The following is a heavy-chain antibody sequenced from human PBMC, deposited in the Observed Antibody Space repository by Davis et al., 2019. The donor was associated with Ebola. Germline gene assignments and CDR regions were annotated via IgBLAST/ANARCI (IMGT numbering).Heavy chain of an antibody. CDR3: ARDLDSGSYRAGYGMDV. Sequence: SVKVSCKASGSTFSNYAMVWVRQAPGQGLEWMGRIIPLVGVTDYAQKFQGRLTIVADKSTSTAYMDLSGLRSEDSAVYYCARDLDSGSYRAGYGMDVWGQGTTVTVSS. J-gene: IGHJ6*02. CDR2: IIPLVGVT. CDR1: GSTFSNYA. V-gene: IGHV1-69*04. D-gene: IGHD1-26*01.